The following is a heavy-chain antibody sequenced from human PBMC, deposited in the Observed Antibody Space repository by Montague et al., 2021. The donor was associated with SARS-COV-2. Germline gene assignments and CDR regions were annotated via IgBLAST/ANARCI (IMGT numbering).Heavy chain of an antibody. CDR1: GGSISSYY. V-gene: IGHV4-4*07. CDR3: ARDRPLSYYYGSGTYTWGGYGMDV. J-gene: IGHJ6*02. Sequence: SETLSLTCTVSGGSISSYYWSWIRQPAGKELEWIGRIYSSGSTNYNPSLKSRVTMSVDTSKNQFSLKLSSVTAADTALYYCARDRPLSYYYGSGTYTWGGYGMDVWGQGTTVTVSS. D-gene: IGHD3-10*01. CDR2: IYSSGST.